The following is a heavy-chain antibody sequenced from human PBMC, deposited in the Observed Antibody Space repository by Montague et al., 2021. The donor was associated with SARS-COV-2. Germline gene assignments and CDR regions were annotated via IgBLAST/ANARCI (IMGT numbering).Heavy chain of an antibody. CDR2: INHSGST. Sequence: SETLSLTCAVYGGSFSGYYWNWIRQPPGKGLEWIGEINHSGSTNYNPSLKSRVTISVDTSKNQFSPKLSSVTAADTAVYYCARAVGRGYSGYEGEYWGQGTLVTVSS. CDR3: ARAVGRGYSGYEGEY. V-gene: IGHV4-34*01. J-gene: IGHJ4*02. D-gene: IGHD5-12*01. CDR1: GGSFSGYY.